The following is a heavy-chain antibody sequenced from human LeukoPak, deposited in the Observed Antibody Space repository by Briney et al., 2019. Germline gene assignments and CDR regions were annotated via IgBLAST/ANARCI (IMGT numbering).Heavy chain of an antibody. CDR2: ISGSGGST. CDR3: AKVGPTYYDFWSGYYSFDY. D-gene: IGHD3-3*01. CDR1: GFTFSSYG. V-gene: IGHV3-23*01. J-gene: IGHJ4*02. Sequence: GGSLRLSCAASGFTFSSYGMHWVRQAPGKGLEWVSAISGSGGSTYYADSVKGRFSISRDNSKNTLYLQMNSLRAEDTAVYYCAKVGPTYYDFWSGYYSFDYWGQGTLVTVSS.